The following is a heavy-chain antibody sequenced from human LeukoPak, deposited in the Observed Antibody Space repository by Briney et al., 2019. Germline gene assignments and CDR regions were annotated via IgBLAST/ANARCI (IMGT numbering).Heavy chain of an antibody. Sequence: SETLSLTCTVSGGSISSYYWSWIRQPPGEGLEWIGYIYYSGSTNYNPSLKSRVTISVDTSKNQFSLKLSSVTAADTAVYYCAGSYYYGSGSYYNSHYYYGMDVWGQGTTVTVSS. CDR1: GGSISSYY. J-gene: IGHJ6*02. CDR2: IYYSGST. CDR3: AGSYYYGSGSYYNSHYYYGMDV. V-gene: IGHV4-59*08. D-gene: IGHD3-10*01.